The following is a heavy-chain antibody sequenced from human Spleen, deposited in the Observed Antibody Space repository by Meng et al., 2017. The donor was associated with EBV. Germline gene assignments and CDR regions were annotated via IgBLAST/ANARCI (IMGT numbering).Heavy chain of an antibody. D-gene: IGHD1-1*01. V-gene: IGHV4-4*02. CDR2: VFRTGDT. Sequence: VQRGGSGPGQVKPSGTSSLICTVSGGSISTSNWWSWVRQSPEKGLEWIGEVFRTGDTNYNPSLKSRVTILIDKSKNQFSLKLNSVTAADTAIYFCASDGISRYFDNWGPGTLVTVSS. CDR3: ASDGISRYFDN. J-gene: IGHJ4*02. CDR1: GGSISTSNW.